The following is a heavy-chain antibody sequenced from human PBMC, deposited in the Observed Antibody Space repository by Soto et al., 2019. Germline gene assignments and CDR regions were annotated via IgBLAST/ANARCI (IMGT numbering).Heavy chain of an antibody. J-gene: IGHJ4*02. CDR2: ISGSGGST. V-gene: IGHV3-23*01. CDR1: GFTFSNYA. CDR3: ARRTSGWSFDY. Sequence: EVQLLESGGGLVQPGGSLRLSCAASGFTFSNYAMSWVRQAPGKGLEWVSAISGSGGSTYYADSVKGRFTFSRDNSKNTLYLQMTSLSAEDTAVYYCARRTSGWSFDYWGQGTLVTVSS. D-gene: IGHD6-19*01.